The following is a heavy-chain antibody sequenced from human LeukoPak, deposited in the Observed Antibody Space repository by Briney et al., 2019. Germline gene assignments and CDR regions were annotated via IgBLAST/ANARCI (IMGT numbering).Heavy chain of an antibody. Sequence: PSETLSLTCTVSGGSISSAGYYWSWIRQPAGKGLEWIGRIHTSGSSNYNPSLKSRVTISVDTSKNQFSLKLSSVTAADTAVYYCARESRQYYYDSSGYGLYYFDYWGQGTLVTVSS. CDR3: ARESRQYYYDSSGYGLYYFDY. CDR1: GGSISSAGYY. J-gene: IGHJ4*02. CDR2: IHTSGSS. V-gene: IGHV4-61*02. D-gene: IGHD3-22*01.